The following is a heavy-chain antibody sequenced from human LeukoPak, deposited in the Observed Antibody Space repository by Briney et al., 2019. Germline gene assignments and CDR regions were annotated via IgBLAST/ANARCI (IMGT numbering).Heavy chain of an antibody. CDR1: GGSISSSSYY. CDR3: AKHPPYCTNGVCYDYYGMDV. J-gene: IGHJ6*02. V-gene: IGHV4-39*01. CDR2: IYYSGST. D-gene: IGHD2-8*01. Sequence: SETLSLTCTVSGGSISSSSYYWGWIRQPPGTGLEWIGSIYYSGSTYYKSSLKSRVTISVDTSKNQFSLKLSSVTAADTAVYYCAKHPPYCTNGVCYDYYGMDVWGQGTTVTVSS.